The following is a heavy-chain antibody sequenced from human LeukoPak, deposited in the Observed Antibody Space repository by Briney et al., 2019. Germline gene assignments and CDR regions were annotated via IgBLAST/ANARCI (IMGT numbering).Heavy chain of an antibody. CDR1: GYTFTSYY. D-gene: IGHD2-2*01. CDR3: ARGDLVGGYCSSTSCPSFDP. J-gene: IGHJ5*02. CDR2: INPSGGST. Sequence: ASVKVSCKASGYTFTSYYMHWVRQAPGQGLEWMGIINPSGGSTSYAQKFQGRVTMTRDMSTTTVYMELSSLRSEDTAVYYCARGDLVGGYCSSTSCPSFDPWGQGTLVTVSA. V-gene: IGHV1-46*01.